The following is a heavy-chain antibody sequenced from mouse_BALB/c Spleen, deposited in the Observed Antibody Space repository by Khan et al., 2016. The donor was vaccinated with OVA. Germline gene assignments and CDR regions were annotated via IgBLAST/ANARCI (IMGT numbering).Heavy chain of an antibody. CDR3: ARGGKFAY. CDR2: ISTYYGDV. CDR1: GYTFTDYA. D-gene: IGHD1-1*02. V-gene: IGHV1S137*01. Sequence: QIQLVQSRAELVRPGVSVKISCKGSGYTFTDYAMHWVKQSHAKSLEWIGVISTYYGDVDYSQKLKGKATMTVDRSISTAYLELARLTSAVSAIYYCARGGKFAYWGQGTLVTVSA. J-gene: IGHJ3*01.